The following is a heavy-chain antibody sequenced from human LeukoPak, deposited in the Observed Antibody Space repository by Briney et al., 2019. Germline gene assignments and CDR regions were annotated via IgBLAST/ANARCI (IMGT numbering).Heavy chain of an antibody. CDR1: GGTFSSYA. D-gene: IGHD1-1*01. CDR2: IIPIFGTV. V-gene: IGHV1-69*13. Sequence: ASVKVSCKASGGTFSSYAISWVRQAPGQGLEWMGGIIPIFGTVNYAQKFQGRVTITADESTSTGYMELSSLRSEDTAVYYCARESPSTFYFDYWGQGTLVTVSS. J-gene: IGHJ4*02. CDR3: ARESPSTFYFDY.